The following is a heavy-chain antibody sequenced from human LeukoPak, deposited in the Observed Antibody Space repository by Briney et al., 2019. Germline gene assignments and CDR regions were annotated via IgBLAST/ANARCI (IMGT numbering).Heavy chain of an antibody. CDR3: AREEYCSGGSCFSY. CDR2: IYYSGST. D-gene: IGHD2-15*01. V-gene: IGHV4-59*01. Sequence: SETLSLTCTVSGGSISSYYWSWIRQPPGKGLEWIGYIYYSGSTNYNPSLKSRVTISVDTSKNQFSLKLSSVTAADTAVYYCAREEYCSGGSCFSYWGQGTLVTVSS. J-gene: IGHJ4*02. CDR1: GGSISSYY.